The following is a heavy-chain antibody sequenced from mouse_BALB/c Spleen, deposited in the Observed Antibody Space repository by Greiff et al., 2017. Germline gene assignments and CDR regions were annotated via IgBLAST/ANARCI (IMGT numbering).Heavy chain of an antibody. Sequence: LQESGAELVRPGVSVKISCKGSGYTFTDYAMHWVKQSHAKSLEWIGVISTYYGDASYNQKFKGKATMTVDKSSSTAYMELARLTSEDSAIYYCARSGYDGVYYAMDYWGQGTSVTVSS. CDR1: GYTFTDYA. V-gene: IGHV1S137*01. J-gene: IGHJ4*01. CDR2: ISTYYGDA. CDR3: ARSGYDGVYYAMDY. D-gene: IGHD2-14*01.